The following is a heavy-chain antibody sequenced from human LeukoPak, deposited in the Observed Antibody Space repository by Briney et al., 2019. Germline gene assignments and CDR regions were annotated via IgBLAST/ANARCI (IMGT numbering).Heavy chain of an antibody. J-gene: IGHJ5*02. V-gene: IGHV3-48*01. CDR1: GFTFSSYS. Sequence: GGSLRLSCAASGFTFSSYSMNWVRQAPGKGLEWVSYISSSSSTIYYADSVKGRFTIFRDNAKNSLYLQMNSLRAEDTAVYYCARDRGSITIFGVVNNWFDPWGQGTLVTVSS. D-gene: IGHD3-3*01. CDR2: ISSSSSTI. CDR3: ARDRGSITIFGVVNNWFDP.